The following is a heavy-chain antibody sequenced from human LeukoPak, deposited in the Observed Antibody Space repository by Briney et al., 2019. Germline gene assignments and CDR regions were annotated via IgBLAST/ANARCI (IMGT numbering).Heavy chain of an antibody. CDR1: GFTFSRYD. CDR3: AESYYYGSGDYSLTAFDI. Sequence: GGSLRLSCTASGFTFSRYDMSWVRQAPGKGLEWVSGISDSAGTTYYADSVKGRFSISRDNSKNALNLQMNSLRAEDTAVYYCAESYYYGSGDYSLTAFDIWGQGTMVTVSS. J-gene: IGHJ3*02. D-gene: IGHD3-10*01. V-gene: IGHV3-23*01. CDR2: ISDSAGTT.